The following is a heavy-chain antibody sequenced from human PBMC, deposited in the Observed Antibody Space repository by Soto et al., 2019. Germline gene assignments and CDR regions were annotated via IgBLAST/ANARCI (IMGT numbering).Heavy chain of an antibody. CDR3: ARDVRDAYDF. CDR2: IYGSGGT. J-gene: IGHJ4*02. D-gene: IGHD3-3*01. Sequence: VQLQESGPGLVKPSETLSLTCTVSGGSISHYYWSWIRQPAGKGLEWIGRIYGSGGTNYNPSLKSRVTMSVDTSKNQVSLRLTSVSAADTAGYYCARDVRDAYDFWGQGTLVTVSS. CDR1: GGSISHYY. V-gene: IGHV4-4*07.